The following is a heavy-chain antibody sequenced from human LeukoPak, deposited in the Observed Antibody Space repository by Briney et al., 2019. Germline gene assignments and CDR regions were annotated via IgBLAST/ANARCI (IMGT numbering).Heavy chain of an antibody. CDR2: IKTKSEGGTT. Sequence: GSLRLSCTASGFTFSNAGMNWVRQAPGKGLEWVGRIKTKSEGGTTDYAAPAKGRFTISRDDSKNALFLQMDSLKSDDTAMYYCTTEFKELGSFFYFYYMDVWGTGATVTISS. V-gene: IGHV3-15*01. CDR3: TTEFKELGSFFYFYYMDV. J-gene: IGHJ6*03. D-gene: IGHD3-10*01. CDR1: GFTFSNAG.